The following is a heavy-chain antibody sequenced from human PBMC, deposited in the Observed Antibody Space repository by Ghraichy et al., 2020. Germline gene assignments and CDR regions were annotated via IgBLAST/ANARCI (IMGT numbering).Heavy chain of an antibody. CDR1: GGTFSSYA. J-gene: IGHJ6*02. Sequence: SVKVSCKASGGTFSSYAISWVRQAPGQGLEWMGGIIPIFGTANYAQKFQGRVTITADESTSTAYMELSSLRSEDTAVYYCARPDEVGCSGGSCYSGYYYYGMDVWGQGTTVTVSS. D-gene: IGHD2-15*01. CDR2: IIPIFGTA. CDR3: ARPDEVGCSGGSCYSGYYYYGMDV. V-gene: IGHV1-69*13.